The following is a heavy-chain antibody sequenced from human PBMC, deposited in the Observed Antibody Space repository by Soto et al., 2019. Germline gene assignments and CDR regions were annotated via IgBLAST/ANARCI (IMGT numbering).Heavy chain of an antibody. CDR1: GGTFSSYA. CDR3: ARDLHHPRSGYDDY. J-gene: IGHJ4*02. Sequence: ASVKVSCKASGGTFSSYAISWVRQAPGQGLEWMGRIIPILGIANYAQKFQGRVTITADKSTSTAYMELSSLRSEDTAVYYCARDLHHPRSGYDDYWGQGTLVTVSS. D-gene: IGHD5-12*01. CDR2: IIPILGIA. V-gene: IGHV1-69*04.